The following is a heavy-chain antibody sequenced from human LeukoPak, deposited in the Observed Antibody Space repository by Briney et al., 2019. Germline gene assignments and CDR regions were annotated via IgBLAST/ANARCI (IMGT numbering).Heavy chain of an antibody. J-gene: IGHJ5*02. D-gene: IGHD3-9*01. V-gene: IGHV4-34*01. CDR3: ARFRRYFDWLLPANWFDP. CDR2: INHSGST. CDR1: GGSFSGYY. Sequence: MPSETLSLTCAVYGGSFSGYYWSWIRQPPGKGLEWIGEINHSGSTNYNPSLKSRVTISVDTSKNQFSLKLSSVTAADTAVYYCARFRRYFDWLLPANWFDPWGQGTLVTVSS.